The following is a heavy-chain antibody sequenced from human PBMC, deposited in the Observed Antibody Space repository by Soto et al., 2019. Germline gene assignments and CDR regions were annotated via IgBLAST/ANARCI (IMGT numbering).Heavy chain of an antibody. CDR1: GGSVSSGSYY. Sequence: SETLSLTCTVSGGSVSSGSYYWSWIRQPPGKGLEWIGNIYYSGSTNYNPSLKSRVNISVDTSKNQFSLKLSSVTAADTAVYYCAREHSSAFDYWGQGTLVTVSS. CDR3: AREHSSAFDY. V-gene: IGHV4-61*01. D-gene: IGHD6-6*01. CDR2: IYYSGST. J-gene: IGHJ4*02.